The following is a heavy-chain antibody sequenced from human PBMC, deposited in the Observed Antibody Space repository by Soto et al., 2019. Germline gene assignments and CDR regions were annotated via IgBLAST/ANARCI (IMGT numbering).Heavy chain of an antibody. V-gene: IGHV3-48*01. CDR2: ISSSSSTI. Sequence: PGGSLRLSCAASGFTFSSYSMNWVRQAPGKGLEWVSYISSSSSTIYYADSVKGRFTISRDNAKNSLYLQMNSLRAEDSAVYYCARDYYDSSGFYYAFGYWGQGTLVTVSP. J-gene: IGHJ4*02. D-gene: IGHD3-22*01. CDR1: GFTFSSYS. CDR3: ARDYYDSSGFYYAFGY.